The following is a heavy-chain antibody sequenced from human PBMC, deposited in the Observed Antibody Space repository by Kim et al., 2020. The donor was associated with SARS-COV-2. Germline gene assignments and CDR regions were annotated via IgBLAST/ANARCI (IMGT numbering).Heavy chain of an antibody. D-gene: IGHD5-18*01. V-gene: IGHV1-69*13. Sequence: SVKVSCKASGGTFSSYAISWVRQAPGQGLEWMGGIIPIFGTANYAQKFQGRVTITAYESTSTAYMELSSLRSEDTAVYYCASGGGYSYGYGSNWFDPWGQGTLVTVSS. CDR2: IIPIFGTA. CDR3: ASGGGYSYGYGSNWFDP. J-gene: IGHJ5*02. CDR1: GGTFSSYA.